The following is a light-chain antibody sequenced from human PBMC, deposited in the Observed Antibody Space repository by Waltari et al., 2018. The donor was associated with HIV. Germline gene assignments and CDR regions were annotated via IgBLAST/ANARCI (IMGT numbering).Light chain of an antibody. J-gene: IGKJ4*01. Sequence: LMTQSPVTLSVSPGYGASLSCRAIQSICTNLAWYQHKPGQTPLPLIYGASTRATAIPARFSGSGSGTEFTLSISSMQSEDFAVYYCQQYNKWTPLTFGGGTKVEI. CDR3: QQYNKWTPLT. CDR1: QSICTN. CDR2: GAS. V-gene: IGKV3-15*01.